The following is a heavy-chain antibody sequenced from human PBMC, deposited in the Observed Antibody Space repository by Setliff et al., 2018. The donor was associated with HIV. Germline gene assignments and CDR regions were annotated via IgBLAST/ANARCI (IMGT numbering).Heavy chain of an antibody. CDR2: INPSGGST. CDR1: GYTFTSYY. CDR3: ARVAWYYSFWSGLGDAFDI. J-gene: IGHJ3*02. D-gene: IGHD3-3*01. Sequence: ASVKVSCKASGYTFTSYYMHWVRQAPGQGLEWMGIINPSGGSTRNAQKFQGRVTMTRDTSTSTAYMELRSLRSDDTAVYYCARVAWYYSFWSGLGDAFDIWGQGTMVTVSS. V-gene: IGHV1-46*01.